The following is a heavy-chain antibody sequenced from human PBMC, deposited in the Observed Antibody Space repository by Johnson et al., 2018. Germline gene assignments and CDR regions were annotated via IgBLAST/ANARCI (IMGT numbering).Heavy chain of an antibody. Sequence: QVQLQQWGAGLLKPSETLSLTCGVGGVTSRGYYWSWFRQSPGKGLEWLGEIKHDGHTNYNPSFKSRVGISSDTSRTQFFLTLTSVTVADTAVYYCARAGDSEYFQYWGQGTLVTVTS. CDR3: ARAGDSEYFQY. J-gene: IGHJ1*01. CDR1: GVTSRGYY. V-gene: IGHV4-34*01. D-gene: IGHD2-21*02. CDR2: IKHDGHT.